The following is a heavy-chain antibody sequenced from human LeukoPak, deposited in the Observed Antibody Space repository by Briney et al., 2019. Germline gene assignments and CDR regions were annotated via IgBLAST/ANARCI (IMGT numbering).Heavy chain of an antibody. J-gene: IGHJ4*02. D-gene: IGHD6-13*01. CDR3: ASTSKIAAAGQYY. CDR1: GGTFSSYA. V-gene: IGHV1-69*05. Sequence: SVKVSCKASGGTFSSYAISWVRQAPGQGLEWMSRIIPIFGTANYAQKFQGRVTITTDESTSTAYMKLSSLRSEDTAVYYCASTSKIAAAGQYYWGQGNLVTVSS. CDR2: IIPIFGTA.